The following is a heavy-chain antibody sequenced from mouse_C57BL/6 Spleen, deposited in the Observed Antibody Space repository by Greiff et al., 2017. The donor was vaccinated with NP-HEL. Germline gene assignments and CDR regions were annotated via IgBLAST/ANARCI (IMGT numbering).Heavy chain of an antibody. V-gene: IGHV1-4*01. J-gene: IGHJ2*01. D-gene: IGHD2-1*01. CDR3: ARRDYGNYDY. Sequence: VKLQESGAELARPGASVKMSCKASGYTFTSYTMHWVKQRPGQGLEWIGYINPSSGYTKYNQKFKDKATLTADKSSSTAYMQLSSLTSEDSAVYYCARRDYGNYDYWGQGTTLTVSS. CDR2: INPSSGYT. CDR1: GYTFTSYT.